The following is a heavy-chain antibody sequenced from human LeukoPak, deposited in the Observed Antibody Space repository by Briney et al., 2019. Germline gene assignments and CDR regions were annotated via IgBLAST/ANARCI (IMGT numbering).Heavy chain of an antibody. J-gene: IGHJ3*02. CDR1: GFTFSSYT. CDR2: IGTSSTTI. V-gene: IGHV3-48*01. Sequence: GGSLRLSCAASGFTFSSYTMNWVRQPPGKGLEWVSNIGTSSTTIYYADSVKGRFTISRDNSKNTLYLQMNSLRTEDTAVYYCAKPLTLDDAFDIWGQGTMVTVSS. CDR3: AKPLTLDDAFDI. D-gene: IGHD1-1*01.